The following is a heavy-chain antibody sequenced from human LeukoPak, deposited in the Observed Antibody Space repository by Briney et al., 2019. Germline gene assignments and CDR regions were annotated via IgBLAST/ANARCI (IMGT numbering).Heavy chain of an antibody. CDR3: ARVPIEEQQSYGRYYFDY. CDR1: GGSISSYY. J-gene: IGHJ4*02. CDR2: IYTSGST. Sequence: PSETLSLTCTVSGGSISSYYWSWIRQPAGKGLEWIGRIYTSGSTNYNPSLKSRVTMSVDTSKNQFSLKLSSVTAADTAVYYCARVPIEEQQSYGRYYFDYWGQGTLVTVSS. D-gene: IGHD6-13*01. V-gene: IGHV4-4*07.